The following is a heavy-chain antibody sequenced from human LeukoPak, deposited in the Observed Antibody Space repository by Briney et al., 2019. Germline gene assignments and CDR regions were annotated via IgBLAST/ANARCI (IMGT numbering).Heavy chain of an antibody. D-gene: IGHD1-1*01. CDR1: GGSISSHY. CDR3: AGRGVPHDAFDI. CDR2: IYYSGST. V-gene: IGHV4-59*11. J-gene: IGHJ3*02. Sequence: SETLTLTCTVSGGSISSHYWSWIRQPPGKGLEWIGYIYYSGSTNYNPSLKSRVTISVDTSKNQFSLKLSSVTAADTAVYYCAGRGVPHDAFDIWGQGTMVTVSS.